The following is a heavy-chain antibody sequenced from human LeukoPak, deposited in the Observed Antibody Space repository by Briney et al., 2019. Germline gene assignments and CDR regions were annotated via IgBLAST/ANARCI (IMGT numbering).Heavy chain of an antibody. D-gene: IGHD5-12*01. CDR2: ITHSGST. V-gene: IGHV4-34*01. J-gene: IGHJ4*02. CDR1: GGCFSGYY. Sequence: SETLSLTCAVYGGCFSGYYWSWIRQPPGKGLEWIEEITHSGSTNYNPSLKSRVTISVDTSKNQFSLKLSSVTAADTAVYYCASGGIVATDVRYWGQGTLVTVSS. CDR3: ASGGIVATDVRY.